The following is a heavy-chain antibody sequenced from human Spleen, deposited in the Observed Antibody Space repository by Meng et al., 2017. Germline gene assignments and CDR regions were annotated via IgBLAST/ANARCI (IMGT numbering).Heavy chain of an antibody. Sequence: GGSLRLSCAACGFTFSSYDMHWVRQATGKGLEWVSAIGTAGDTYYPGSVKGQFTISRENAKNSLYLQMNSLRAGDTAVYYCARDWRSDYELYYYYGMDVWGQGTTVTVSS. V-gene: IGHV3-13*03. CDR3: ARDWRSDYELYYYYGMDV. J-gene: IGHJ6*02. CDR1: GFTFSSYD. D-gene: IGHD5-12*01. CDR2: IGTAGDT.